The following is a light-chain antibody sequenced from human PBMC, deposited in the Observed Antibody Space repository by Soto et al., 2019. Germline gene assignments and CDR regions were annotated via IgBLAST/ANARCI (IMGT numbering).Light chain of an antibody. CDR2: LAS. Sequence: DIQMTQSPSTLSASVGDRVTITCRASQSIGTSLAWYQQRPGKAPKLLIYLASNLEVGVPSRFIGSGSGTEFALAISSLQPDDFATYFCQQHGSYPRTLGQGTKVEI. CDR3: QQHGSYPRT. CDR1: QSIGTS. V-gene: IGKV1-5*03. J-gene: IGKJ1*01.